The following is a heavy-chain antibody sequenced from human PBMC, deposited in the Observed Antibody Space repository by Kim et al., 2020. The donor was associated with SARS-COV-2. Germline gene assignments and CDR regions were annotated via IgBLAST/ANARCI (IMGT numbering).Heavy chain of an antibody. CDR3: TTAVNGVLRYFDWLLFDY. D-gene: IGHD3-9*01. Sequence: KGRFTISRDDSKNTLYLQMNSLKTEDTAVYYCTTAVNGVLRYFDWLLFDYWGQGTLVTVSS. J-gene: IGHJ4*02. V-gene: IGHV3-15*01.